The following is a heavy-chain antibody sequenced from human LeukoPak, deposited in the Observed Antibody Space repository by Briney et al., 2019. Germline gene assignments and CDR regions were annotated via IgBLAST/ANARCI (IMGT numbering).Heavy chain of an antibody. CDR2: IYYSGST. J-gene: IGHJ4*02. D-gene: IGHD3-9*01. V-gene: IGHV4-59*08. CDR1: GGSISSYY. CDR3: ARLQERYFDWGRGYYFDY. Sequence: SETLSLTCTVSGGSISSYYWSWIRQPPGKGLEWIGYIYYSGSTNYNPSLKSRVTISVDTSKNQFSLKLSSVTAADTAVYYCARLQERYFDWGRGYYFDYWGQGTLVTVSS.